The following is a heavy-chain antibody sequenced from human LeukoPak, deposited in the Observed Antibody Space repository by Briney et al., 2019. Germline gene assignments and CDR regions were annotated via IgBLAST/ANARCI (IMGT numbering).Heavy chain of an antibody. D-gene: IGHD3-3*01. V-gene: IGHV4-59*12. Sequence: SETLSLTCTVSGGSISSYYWSWIRQPPGKGLEWIGYIYYRGSTSYNPSLKSRVTISVDTSKNQFSLKLSSVTAADTAVYYCASGNYDFWSGYYNDYWGQGTLVTVSS. CDR2: IYYRGST. CDR1: GGSISSYY. J-gene: IGHJ4*02. CDR3: ASGNYDFWSGYYNDY.